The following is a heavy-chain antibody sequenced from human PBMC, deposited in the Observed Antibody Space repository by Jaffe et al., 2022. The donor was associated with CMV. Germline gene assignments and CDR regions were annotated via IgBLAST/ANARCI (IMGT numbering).Heavy chain of an antibody. CDR3: ARQGDSSSWYWYYYYGMDV. D-gene: IGHD6-13*01. Sequence: QLQLQESGPGLVKPSETLSLTCTVSGGSISSSSYYWGWIRQPPGKGLEWIGSIYYSGSTYYNPSLKSRVTISVDTSKNQFSLKLSSVTAADTAVYYCARQGDSSSWYWYYYYGMDVWGQGTTVTVSS. CDR2: IYYSGST. CDR1: GGSISSSSYY. V-gene: IGHV4-39*01. J-gene: IGHJ6*02.